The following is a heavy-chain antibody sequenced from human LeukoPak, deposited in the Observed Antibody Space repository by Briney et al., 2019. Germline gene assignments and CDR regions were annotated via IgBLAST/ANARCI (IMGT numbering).Heavy chain of an antibody. V-gene: IGHV1-24*01. J-gene: IGHJ4*02. CDR2: FDPEDGET. CDR1: GYTLTELS. CDR3: AATYYYGSGSYYNPLFY. Sequence: ASVKVSSTVSGYTLTELSMHWVRQAPGKGLEWMGGFDPEDGETIYAQKFQGRVTMTEDTSTDTAYMELSSLRSEDTAVYYCAATYYYGSGSYYNPLFYWGQGTLVTVSS. D-gene: IGHD3-10*01.